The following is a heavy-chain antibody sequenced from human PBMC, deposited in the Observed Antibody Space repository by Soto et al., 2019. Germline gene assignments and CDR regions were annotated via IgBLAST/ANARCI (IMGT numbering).Heavy chain of an antibody. V-gene: IGHV4-39*01. CDR3: VSQRTSVLTQAFFDY. D-gene: IGHD2-15*01. CDR2: VYYRGRS. CDR1: GGSVSNSNYY. Sequence: SETLSLTCTVSGGSVSNSNYYWGWIRQSPGKGLEWIGSVYYRGRSYSKSSVKSRVTISVDTSKNQYSLNLNPVTASDTAVYFCVSQRTSVLTQAFFDYWGPGALVTVSS. J-gene: IGHJ4*02.